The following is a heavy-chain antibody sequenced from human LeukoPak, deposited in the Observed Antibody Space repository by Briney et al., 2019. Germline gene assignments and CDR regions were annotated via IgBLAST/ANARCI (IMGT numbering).Heavy chain of an antibody. CDR2: IGTSSTTI. D-gene: IGHD6-25*01. V-gene: IGHV3-48*01. Sequence: GGSLRLSCAASGFTFSSYTMNWVRQPPGKGPEWVSNIGTSSTTIYYADSVKGRFTISRDNAKNSLYLQMNSLRADDTAVYYCARFAAGGSYYYYMDVWGKGTTVTISS. CDR1: GFTFSSYT. J-gene: IGHJ6*03. CDR3: ARFAAGGSYYYYMDV.